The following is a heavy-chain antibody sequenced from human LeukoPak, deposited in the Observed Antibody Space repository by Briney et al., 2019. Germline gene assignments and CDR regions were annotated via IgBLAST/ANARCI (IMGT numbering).Heavy chain of an antibody. CDR3: ARGLIPTIVVVIYDAFDI. CDR1: GYTFTGYY. CDR2: INPNSGGT. D-gene: IGHD3-22*01. V-gene: IGHV1-2*02. Sequence: ASVKVSCKASGYTFTGYYMHWVRQAPGQGLEWMGWINPNSGGTNYAQKFQGSATMTTDTSISTAYMELSRLRSDDTAVYYCARGLIPTIVVVIYDAFDICGQGTMVTVSS. J-gene: IGHJ3*02.